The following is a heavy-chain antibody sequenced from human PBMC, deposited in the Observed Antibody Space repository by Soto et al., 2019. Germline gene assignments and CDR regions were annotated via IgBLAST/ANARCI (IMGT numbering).Heavy chain of an antibody. CDR1: GFTFSSYS. J-gene: IGHJ6*02. Sequence: EVQLVESGGGLVKPGGSLRLSCAASGFTFSSYSMNWVRQAPGKGLEWVSSISSSSSYIYYADSVKGRFTISRDNAKNSRYLQMNSLRAEDTAVYYCARDLVAAAGTYYYGMDVWGQGTTVTVSS. V-gene: IGHV3-21*01. D-gene: IGHD6-13*01. CDR2: ISSSSSYI. CDR3: ARDLVAAAGTYYYGMDV.